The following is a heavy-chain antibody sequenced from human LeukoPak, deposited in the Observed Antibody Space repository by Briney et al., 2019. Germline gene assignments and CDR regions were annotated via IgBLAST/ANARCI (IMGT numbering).Heavy chain of an antibody. J-gene: IGHJ4*02. CDR2: IYYSGST. D-gene: IGHD3-22*01. CDR3: ARWRYYDSSGYYFDY. CDR1: GGYISSYY. Sequence: PSETLSLTCTVSGGYISSYYWSWIRQPPGKGLEWIGYIYYSGSTNYNPSLKSRVTISVDTSKDQFSLKLSSVTAADTAVYYCARWRYYDSSGYYFDYWGQGTLVTVSS. V-gene: IGHV4-59*08.